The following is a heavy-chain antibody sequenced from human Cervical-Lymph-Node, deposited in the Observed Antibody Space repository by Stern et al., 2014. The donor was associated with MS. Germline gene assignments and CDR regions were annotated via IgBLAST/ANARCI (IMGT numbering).Heavy chain of an antibody. CDR1: GASITSDV. Sequence: QVQLEESGPGLLRPSETLTLTCNVSGASITSDVRSWSRQPPGKGLEWIGYIYYRGTTNYNASPKGRVAISIATSKTQFSLRLSSVTPADTAVYYCARATDLWGQGALVTVSS. V-gene: IGHV4-59*13. CDR3: ARATDL. J-gene: IGHJ5*02. CDR2: IYYRGTT.